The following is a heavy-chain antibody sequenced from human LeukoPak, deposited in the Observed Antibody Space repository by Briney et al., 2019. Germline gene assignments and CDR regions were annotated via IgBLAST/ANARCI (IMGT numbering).Heavy chain of an antibody. Sequence: PGGSLRLSCAASGFTFRSYGMHLVRQAPGKGLEWVAFIRYDGSNKFYADSGKGRFTISRDNSKNTLYLQMNSLRAEDTAVYYCAKGTSGWGDSYYYYYMDVWGKGTTVTVSS. V-gene: IGHV3-30*02. D-gene: IGHD6-19*01. CDR2: IRYDGSNK. CDR3: AKGTSGWGDSYYYYYMDV. J-gene: IGHJ6*03. CDR1: GFTFRSYG.